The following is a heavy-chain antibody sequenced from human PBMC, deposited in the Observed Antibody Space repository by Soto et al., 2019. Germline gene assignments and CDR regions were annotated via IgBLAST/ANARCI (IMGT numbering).Heavy chain of an antibody. V-gene: IGHV3-23*01. J-gene: IGHJ4*02. Sequence: EVQLLESGGGLVQPGGSLRLSCAASGFTFSSYAMSWVRQAPGKGLECVSAISGSGGSTYYADSVKGRFTISRDNSKNTLYLQMNSLRAEDTAVYYCAKDGSSGSGWYVNFDYWGQGTLVTVSS. D-gene: IGHD6-19*01. CDR1: GFTFSSYA. CDR2: ISGSGGST. CDR3: AKDGSSGSGWYVNFDY.